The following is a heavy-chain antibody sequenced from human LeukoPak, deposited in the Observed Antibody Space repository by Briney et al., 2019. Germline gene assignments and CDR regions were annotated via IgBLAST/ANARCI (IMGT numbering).Heavy chain of an antibody. J-gene: IGHJ4*02. CDR3: VRDGDDFNFDY. CDR2: VIRDGSFT. Sequence: PGGSLRLSCAASGFTFRHYWMHWVRQAPGKGLEWVSRVIRDGSFTNYADSVKGRFTISRDNAKNTLYLQMSSLRAEDTAVYFCVRDGDDFNFDYWGQGSLVTVSS. CDR1: GFTFRHYW. V-gene: IGHV3-74*01. D-gene: IGHD5-24*01.